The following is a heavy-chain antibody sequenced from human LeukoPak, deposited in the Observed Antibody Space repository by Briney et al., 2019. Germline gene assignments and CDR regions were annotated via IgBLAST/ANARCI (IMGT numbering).Heavy chain of an antibody. D-gene: IGHD3-22*01. CDR2: ISGSGGST. CDR1: GFTFSSYA. V-gene: IGHV3-23*01. J-gene: IGHJ4*02. Sequence: GGSLRLSCAASGFTFSSYAMSWVRQAPGKGLEWVSAISGSGGSTYYADSVKGRFTISRDNSKNTLYLQMNSLRAEDTAVYYCAKAPPLPDYYDSSGYYGRTGLDYWGQGTLVTVSS. CDR3: AKAPPLPDYYDSSGYYGRTGLDY.